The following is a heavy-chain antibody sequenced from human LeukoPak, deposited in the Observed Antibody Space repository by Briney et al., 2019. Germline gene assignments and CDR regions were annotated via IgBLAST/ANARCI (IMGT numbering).Heavy chain of an antibody. CDR3: ARSIIAALGTGAFDI. CDR1: GFSFSDYA. J-gene: IGHJ3*02. Sequence: PGGSPRLSCAAAGFSFSDYAMSWVRQAPGKGLEWVSGFCASTGSVYYADSVKARFTISRDNSKNTLYLQMNSLRAEDTAIYYCARSIIAALGTGAFDIWGQGTLVTVSS. V-gene: IGHV3-23*01. D-gene: IGHD6-6*01. CDR2: FCASTGSV.